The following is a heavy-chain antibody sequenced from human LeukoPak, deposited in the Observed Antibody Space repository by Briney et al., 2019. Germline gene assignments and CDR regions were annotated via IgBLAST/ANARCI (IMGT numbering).Heavy chain of an antibody. V-gene: IGHV4-34*01. Sequence: SETLSLTCAVYGGPFSGYYWSWIRQPPGKGLEWIGEINHSGSTNYNPSLKSRVTISVDTSKNQFSLKLSSVTAADTAVYYCAKLPDYILELKTWFDPWGQGTLVTVSS. J-gene: IGHJ5*02. D-gene: IGHD1-7*01. CDR3: AKLPDYILELKTWFDP. CDR2: INHSGST. CDR1: GGPFSGYY.